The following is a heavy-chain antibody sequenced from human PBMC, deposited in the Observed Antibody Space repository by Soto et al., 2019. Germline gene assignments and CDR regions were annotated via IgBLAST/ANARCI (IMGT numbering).Heavy chain of an antibody. CDR1: GFSFSSYG. D-gene: IGHD1-1*01. J-gene: IGHJ4*02. V-gene: IGHV3-30*18. Sequence: QVQLVESGGCVVQPGRSLRLSCAASGFSFSSYGMHWVRQAPGKGLEWVAMISYDGTDEYYADSVKGRFIISRDNSKNAVYLQMNSLRAEDTAVYYCAKKESDWNDHFDYWGPGTLVTVSS. CDR2: ISYDGTDE. CDR3: AKKESDWNDHFDY.